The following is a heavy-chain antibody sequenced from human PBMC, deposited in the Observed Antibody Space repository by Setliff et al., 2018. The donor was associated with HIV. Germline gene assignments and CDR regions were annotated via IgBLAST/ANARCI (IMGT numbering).Heavy chain of an antibody. Sequence: GGSLRLSCAASGFNFSTHIMNWVRQAPGKGLEWVSGISWNSGSIGYADSVKGRFTISRDNAKNSLYLQMNSLRAEDTAVYYCARGLSGYDYLSYYYGMDVWGQGTTVTVSS. CDR2: ISWNSGSI. J-gene: IGHJ6*02. CDR3: ARGLSGYDYLSYYYGMDV. V-gene: IGHV3-48*04. CDR1: GFNFSTHI. D-gene: IGHD5-12*01.